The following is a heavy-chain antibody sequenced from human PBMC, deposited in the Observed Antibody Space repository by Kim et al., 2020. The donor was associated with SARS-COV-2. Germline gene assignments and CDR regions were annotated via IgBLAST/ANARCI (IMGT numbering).Heavy chain of an antibody. D-gene: IGHD5-12*01. CDR3: ARDLTGGDGYNSPVLISYFDL. CDR2: IWYDGSNK. J-gene: IGHJ2*01. Sequence: GGSLRLSCAASGFTFSSYGMHWVRQAPGKGLEWVAVIWYDGSNKYYADSVKGRFTISRDNSKNTLYLQMNSLRAEDTAVYYCARDLTGGDGYNSPVLISYFDLWGRGTLVTVSS. V-gene: IGHV3-33*01. CDR1: GFTFSSYG.